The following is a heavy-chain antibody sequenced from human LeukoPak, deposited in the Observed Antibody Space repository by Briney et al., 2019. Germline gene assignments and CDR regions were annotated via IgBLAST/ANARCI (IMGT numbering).Heavy chain of an antibody. CDR2: ISAYNGNT. J-gene: IGHJ4*02. CDR1: GYTFTSYG. V-gene: IGHV1-18*01. Sequence: ASVKVSCKASGYTFTSYGISWVRQAPGQGLEWMGWISAYNGNTNYAQKLQGRVTMTRDTSTSTVYMELSSLRSEDTAVYYCARRSPAYCGGDCHLDYWGQGTLVTVSS. CDR3: ARRSPAYCGGDCHLDY. D-gene: IGHD2-21*02.